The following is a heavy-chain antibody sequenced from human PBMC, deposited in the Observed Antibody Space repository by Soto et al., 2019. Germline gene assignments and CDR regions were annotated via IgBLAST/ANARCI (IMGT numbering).Heavy chain of an antibody. V-gene: IGHV1-69*13. CDR3: ARDQKLDIMPRYYYGMDV. Sequence: GASVKVSCKASGGTFSSYAISWVRQAPGQGLEWMGGIIPIFGTANYAQKFQGRVTITADESTSTAYMELSSLRSEDTAVYYCARDQKLDIMPRYYYGMDVWGQGTTVTVS. CDR2: IIPIFGTA. CDR1: GGTFSSYA. D-gene: IGHD6-13*01. J-gene: IGHJ6*02.